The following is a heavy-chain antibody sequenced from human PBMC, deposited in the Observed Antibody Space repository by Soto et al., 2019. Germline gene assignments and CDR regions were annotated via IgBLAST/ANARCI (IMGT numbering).Heavy chain of an antibody. CDR1: GVSIDSYY. Sequence: QVQLQESGPGLVKPSETLSLTCTVSGVSIDSYYWSWIRQAPGKGLEWIGYIYYNGNTNYNPSLRSRVTILLDTSKNQFSRRLTSVTAADTAVYYCARGDDYGVPCQYWSQGTLVTVSS. V-gene: IGHV4-59*01. CDR2: IYYNGNT. D-gene: IGHD4-17*01. J-gene: IGHJ4*02. CDR3: ARGDDYGVPCQY.